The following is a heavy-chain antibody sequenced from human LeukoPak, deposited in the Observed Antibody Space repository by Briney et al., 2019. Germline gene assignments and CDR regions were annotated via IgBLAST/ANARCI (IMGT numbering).Heavy chain of an antibody. CDR2: IIPILGTA. J-gene: IGHJ5*02. D-gene: IGHD2-21*01. CDR1: GGTFSSYA. V-gene: IGHV1-69*05. CDR3: ARRCGGDCYSRWFDP. Sequence: SVKVSCKASGGTFSSYAISWVRQAPGQGLEWMGGIIPILGTANYAQKFQGRVTITTDESTSTAYMELSSLRSEDTAVYYCARRCGGDCYSRWFDPWGQGTLVTVSS.